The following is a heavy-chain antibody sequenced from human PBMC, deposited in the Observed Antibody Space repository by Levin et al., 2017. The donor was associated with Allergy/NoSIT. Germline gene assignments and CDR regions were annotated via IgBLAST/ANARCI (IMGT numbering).Heavy chain of an antibody. D-gene: IGHD1-14*01. CDR2: IRSKAYGGTT. CDR1: GFTFGDYA. CDR3: TSQRTPVFPWSH. Sequence: SCTASGFTFGDYAMSWFRQAPGKGLEWVGFIRSKAYGGTTEYAASVKGRFTISRDDSKSIAYLQMNSLKTEDTAVYYCTSQRTPVFPWSHWGQGTLVTVSS. V-gene: IGHV3-49*03. J-gene: IGHJ4*02.